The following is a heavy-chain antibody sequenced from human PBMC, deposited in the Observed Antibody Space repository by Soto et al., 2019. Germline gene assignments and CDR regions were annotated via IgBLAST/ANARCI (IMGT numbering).Heavy chain of an antibody. Sequence: QVTLKESGPVLVKPTETLTLTCTVSGFSLSNARMGVSWIRQPPGKALEWLAHIFSNDEKSYSTSLKSRLTISKDTSKSQVVLTMNNRDPVDTATYYCARIPNTKFRNYCGMDVWGQGTTVTVSS. CDR1: GFSLSNARMG. CDR2: IFSNDEK. CDR3: ARIPNTKFRNYCGMDV. V-gene: IGHV2-26*01. J-gene: IGHJ6*02. D-gene: IGHD3-10*02.